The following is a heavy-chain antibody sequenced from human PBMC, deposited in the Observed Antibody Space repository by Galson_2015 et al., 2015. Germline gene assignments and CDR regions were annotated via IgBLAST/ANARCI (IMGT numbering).Heavy chain of an antibody. CDR3: ARRYSSSWFDFDS. V-gene: IGHV5-51*01. J-gene: IGHJ4*02. D-gene: IGHD6-13*01. CDR1: GYSFAAYW. Sequence: QSGAEVTKPGESLKISCKGSGYSFAAYWVGWVCQMPGKALEWMGIIYPGYSDTRYSPTFQSQVTISVDKSTSTAYLQWSSLKASDTAMYYCARRYSSSWFDFDSWGQGTLVTVSS. CDR2: IYPGYSDT.